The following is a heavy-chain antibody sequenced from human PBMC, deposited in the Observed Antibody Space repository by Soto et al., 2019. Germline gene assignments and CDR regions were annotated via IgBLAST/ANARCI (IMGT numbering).Heavy chain of an antibody. CDR1: GFTFSSYA. V-gene: IGHV3-30-3*01. CDR2: ISYDGSNK. D-gene: IGHD1-7*01. CDR3: ARAPPYNWNYGMAY. Sequence: QVQLVESGGGVVQPGRSLRLSCAASGFTFSSYAMHWVRQAPGKGLEWVAVISYDGSNKYYADSVKGRFTISRDNSKNMLYLQMNSLRAEDTAVYYCARAPPYNWNYGMAYWGQGTLVTVSS. J-gene: IGHJ4*02.